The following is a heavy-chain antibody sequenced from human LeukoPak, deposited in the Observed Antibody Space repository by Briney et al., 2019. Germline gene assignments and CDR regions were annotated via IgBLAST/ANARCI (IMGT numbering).Heavy chain of an antibody. J-gene: IGHJ4*02. CDR3: AKDQGVNYYDSSGYQDY. V-gene: IGHV3-23*01. Sequence: GGSLRLSCAASGFTLSSYAMYWVRQAPGKGLEWVSGIFGSGGSTHYADSVKGRFTISRDNSKNTLYLQMNSLRAEDTAVYYCAKDQGVNYYDSSGYQDYWGQGTLVTVSS. CDR2: IFGSGGST. CDR1: GFTLSSYA. D-gene: IGHD3-22*01.